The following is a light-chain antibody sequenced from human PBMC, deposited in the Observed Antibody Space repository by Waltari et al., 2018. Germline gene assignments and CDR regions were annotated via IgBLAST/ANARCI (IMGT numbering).Light chain of an antibody. CDR3: ASKTNNAAVL. Sequence: QSALTQPASVSGSPGQSITISCTGTSNDVGAYDCVSWYQHHPGKVPQLLIYDVHNRPSGASDRFSGSKSGNTASLTISGLQAGDEADYYCASKTNNAAVLFGGGTK. CDR1: SNDVGAYDC. CDR2: DVH. J-gene: IGLJ3*02. V-gene: IGLV2-14*03.